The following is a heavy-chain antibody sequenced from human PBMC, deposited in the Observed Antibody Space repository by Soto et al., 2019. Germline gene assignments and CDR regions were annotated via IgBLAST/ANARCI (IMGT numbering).Heavy chain of an antibody. D-gene: IGHD3-9*01. Sequence: QVQLQESGPGLVKPSETLSLTCTVSGGSTSSYYWSWIRQPPGKGLEWIGYIYYSGSTNYNPSLKSRVTISVDTSKNQLSLKLSSVTAADTAVYYCARDGYYDILTGRPLSNYYYGMDLWGQGTTVTVSS. J-gene: IGHJ6*02. V-gene: IGHV4-59*01. CDR2: IYYSGST. CDR3: ARDGYYDILTGRPLSNYYYGMDL. CDR1: GGSTSSYY.